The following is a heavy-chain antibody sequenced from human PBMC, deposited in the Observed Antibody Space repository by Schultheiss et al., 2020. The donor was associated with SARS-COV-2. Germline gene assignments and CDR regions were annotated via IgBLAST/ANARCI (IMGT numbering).Heavy chain of an antibody. J-gene: IGHJ4*02. CDR2: ISAYNGNT. CDR3: ATSITMVRGVTIYYFDY. D-gene: IGHD3-10*01. V-gene: IGHV1-18*01. CDR1: GYTFTGYG. Sequence: ASVKVSCKASGYTFTGYGISWVRQAPGQGLEWMGWISAYNGNTKNAQTLQDRVTMTTDTSTSTAYMELRSLISDDTAVYYCATSITMVRGVTIYYFDYWGQGTLVTVSS.